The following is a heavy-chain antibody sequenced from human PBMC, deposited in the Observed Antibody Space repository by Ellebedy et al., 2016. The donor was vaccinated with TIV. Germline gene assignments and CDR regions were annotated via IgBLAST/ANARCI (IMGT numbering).Heavy chain of an antibody. J-gene: IGHJ6*02. Sequence: GESLKISCAASGFTFDDSAMHWVRQAPGKGLEWVSLISGDGFSTYYADSLKGRFTISRDNNKNSLYLQMNSLRTEETALYFCAKDMGSPYDILTGYYYYGMDVWGQGTTVTVSS. CDR2: ISGDGFST. CDR3: AKDMGSPYDILTGYYYYGMDV. V-gene: IGHV3-43*02. D-gene: IGHD3-9*01. CDR1: GFTFDDSA.